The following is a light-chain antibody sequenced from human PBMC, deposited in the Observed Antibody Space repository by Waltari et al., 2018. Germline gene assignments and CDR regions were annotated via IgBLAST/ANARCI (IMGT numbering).Light chain of an antibody. J-gene: IGKJ2*01. V-gene: IGKV3-11*01. CDR3: QQRSNWPRT. CDR1: QSVRRY. CDR2: DAS. Sequence: EIVLTQSPATLSLSPGERATLPCSASQSVRRYLAWYQQNPGQAPRLLIYDASNRATGIPARFSGSGSGTDFTLTISSLEPEDFAVYYCQQRSNWPRTFGQGTKLEIK.